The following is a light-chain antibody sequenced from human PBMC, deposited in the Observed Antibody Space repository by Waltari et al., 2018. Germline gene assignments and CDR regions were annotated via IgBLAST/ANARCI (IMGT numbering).Light chain of an antibody. CDR3: QHYVRLPAT. CDR2: GAS. V-gene: IGKV3-20*01. CDR1: HRVSRT. Sequence: EIVLTQSPVPLSLSPGERATLSFRASHRVSRTLAWYQQNTGEAPKLLIYGASISATGIPDRFTGSGSGTDFSITISSLEPEDVAIYFCQHYVRLPATFGQGTKVEIK. J-gene: IGKJ1*01.